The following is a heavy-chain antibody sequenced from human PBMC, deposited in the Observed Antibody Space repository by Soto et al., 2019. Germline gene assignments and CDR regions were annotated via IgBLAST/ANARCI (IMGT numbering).Heavy chain of an antibody. V-gene: IGHV1-69*13. CDR3: ARTRLGCGGDCYFQTFDY. Sequence: SVKVSCKASGGTFSSYAIRWVRQAPGQGLEWMGGIIPIFGTANYAQKFQGRVTITADESTSTAYMELSSLRSEDTAVYYCARTRLGCGGDCYFQTFDYWGQGTLVTVSS. CDR2: IIPIFGTA. CDR1: GGTFSSYA. J-gene: IGHJ4*02. D-gene: IGHD2-21*02.